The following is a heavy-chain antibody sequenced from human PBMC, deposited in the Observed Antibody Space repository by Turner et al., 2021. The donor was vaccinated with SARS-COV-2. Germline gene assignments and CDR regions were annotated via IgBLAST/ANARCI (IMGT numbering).Heavy chain of an antibody. CDR2: FDPKDGET. D-gene: IGHD6-19*01. V-gene: IGHV1-24*01. J-gene: IGHJ6*02. CDR1: GYTLTEVS. CDR3: AEGVAVAGTPSGYYYYYGMDV. Sequence: QVQLVQSGAEVKKPGASVKVSCKVSGYTLTEVSMHWVRQAPGKGLEWMGGFDPKDGETIYAQKFQGRVTMTEDTSTDTAYMELSSLRSGDTAVYYCAEGVAVAGTPSGYYYYYGMDVWGQGTTVTVSS.